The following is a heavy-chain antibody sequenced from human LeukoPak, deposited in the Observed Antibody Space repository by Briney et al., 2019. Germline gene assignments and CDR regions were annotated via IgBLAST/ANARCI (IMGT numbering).Heavy chain of an antibody. CDR1: GGSITTTNW. CDR2: VHLSGAT. J-gene: IGHJ4*02. CDR3: TRESGAFSPFGF. D-gene: IGHD1-26*01. V-gene: IGHV4-4*02. Sequence: SETLSLTCAVSGGSITTTNWWSWVRQPPGKGLEWIGEVHLSGATNYNPSLESRVSMSIDKSKNHLSLEVTSVTAADTAIYYCTRESGAFSPFGFWGQGTLLTVSS.